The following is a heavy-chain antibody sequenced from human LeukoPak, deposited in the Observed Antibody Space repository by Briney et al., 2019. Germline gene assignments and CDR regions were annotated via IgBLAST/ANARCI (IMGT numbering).Heavy chain of an antibody. CDR1: GFTFSSYW. CDR3: ARGGGLDV. V-gene: IGHV3-7*03. J-gene: IGHJ6*02. D-gene: IGHD3-16*01. CDR2: INHNGNVN. Sequence: GGSLRLSCAASGFTFSSYWMNWARQAPGEGLEWVASINHNGNVNYYVDSVKGRFTISRDNAKNSLYLQMSNLRAEDTAVYFCARGGGLDVWGQGATVTVSS.